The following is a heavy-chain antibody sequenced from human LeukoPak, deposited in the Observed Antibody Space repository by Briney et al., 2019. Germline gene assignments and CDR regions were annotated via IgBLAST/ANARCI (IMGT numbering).Heavy chain of an antibody. V-gene: IGHV1-3*01. CDR1: GYXFXSYA. J-gene: IGHJ6*02. D-gene: IGHD2-2*01. Sequence: GYXFXSYAMHXVRQAPGQRGEGMGWINAGKGNTKYSQKFQGRVTITRDTSASTPYMELSSLRSEDTAVYYCARGGSSLDYYYYGMAVWGQGTTVTVSS. CDR3: ARGGSSLDYYYYGMAV. CDR2: INAGKGNT.